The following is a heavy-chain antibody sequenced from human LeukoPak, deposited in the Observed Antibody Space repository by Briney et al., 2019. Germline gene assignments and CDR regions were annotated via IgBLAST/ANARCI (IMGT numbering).Heavy chain of an antibody. Sequence: GASVKVSCKASGYTFTSYYMHWVRQAPGHAREWMGIINPSGGSTSYAQKFQGRVTMTRDMSTSTVHMDLSSLRSEDTAVDYCARDVCTATILGLVIDSNLVDSWGQGTLVTVSS. CDR1: GYTFTSYY. J-gene: IGHJ4*02. V-gene: IGHV1-46*01. CDR3: ARDVCTATILGLVIDSNLVDS. D-gene: IGHD5-12*01. CDR2: INPSGGST.